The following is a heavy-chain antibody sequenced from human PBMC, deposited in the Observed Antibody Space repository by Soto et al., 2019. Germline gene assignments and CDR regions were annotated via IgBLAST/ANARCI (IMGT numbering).Heavy chain of an antibody. CDR1: GGSFNGYY. CDR3: ATLGHYDFWSGFRKGNWFDP. J-gene: IGHJ5*02. Sequence: QVQLQQWGAGLLKPSETVSLTCAVYGGSFNGYYGTWIRQPPGKGLEWIGEINHSGSTNYNPSLKSRATISADTSKNQFSLRLSSVTAADTAVYYCATLGHYDFWSGFRKGNWFDPWGHATLVTVSS. V-gene: IGHV4-34*01. D-gene: IGHD3-3*01. CDR2: INHSGST.